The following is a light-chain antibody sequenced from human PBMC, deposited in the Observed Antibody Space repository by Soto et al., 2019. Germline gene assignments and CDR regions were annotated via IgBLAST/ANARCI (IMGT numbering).Light chain of an antibody. Sequence: DIQLTQSPSFLSASVGDTVTITCRASQDISHFLVWYQQKPGTAPKLLIYVASVSYGGVPSRFSGSGSGTDFTLTISSLQPEDFATYYCQHLNSYPLTFGQGTRLDIK. CDR2: VAS. V-gene: IGKV1-9*01. CDR1: QDISHF. J-gene: IGKJ5*01. CDR3: QHLNSYPLT.